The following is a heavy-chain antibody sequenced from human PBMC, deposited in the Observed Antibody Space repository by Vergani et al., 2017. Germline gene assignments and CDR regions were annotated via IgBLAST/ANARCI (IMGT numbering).Heavy chain of an antibody. CDR3: AKCPQIYYYYGMDV. V-gene: IGHV3-30*18. CDR1: GFTFSSYG. J-gene: IGHJ6*02. CDR2: ISYDGRNK. Sequence: QVQLVESGGGVVQPGRSLRLSCAASGFTFSSYGMHWVRQAPGKGLEWVAVISYDGRNKYYADSVKGRFTISRDNSKNTLYLQMNSLRAEDTAVYYCAKCPQIYYYYGMDVWGQGTTVTVSS.